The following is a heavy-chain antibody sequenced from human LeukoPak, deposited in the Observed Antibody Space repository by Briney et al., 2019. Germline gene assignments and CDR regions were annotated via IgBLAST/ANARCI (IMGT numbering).Heavy chain of an antibody. J-gene: IGHJ5*02. CDR1: GFTFSSYA. D-gene: IGHD2-15*01. V-gene: IGHV3-73*01. CDR2: IRSKANSYAT. Sequence: PGGSLRLSCAASGFTFSSYAMSWVRQAPGKGLEWVGRIRSKANSYATAYAASVKGRFTISRDDSKNTAYLQMNSLKTEDTAVYYCTRPPCSGGSCYVNWFDPWGQGTLVTVSS. CDR3: TRPPCSGGSCYVNWFDP.